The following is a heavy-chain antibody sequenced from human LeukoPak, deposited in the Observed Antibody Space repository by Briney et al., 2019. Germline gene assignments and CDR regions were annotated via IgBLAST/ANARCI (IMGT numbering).Heavy chain of an antibody. CDR2: ISAYNGNT. J-gene: IGHJ6*02. D-gene: IGHD6-19*01. Sequence: ASVKVSCKASGYTFNSYGISWVRQAPGQGLEWMGWISAYNGNTNYAQKLQGRVTMTTDTSTSTAYMELRSLRSDDTAVYYCAREGIAVAGSRSYGMDVWGQGTTVTVSS. V-gene: IGHV1-18*01. CDR1: GYTFNSYG. CDR3: AREGIAVAGSRSYGMDV.